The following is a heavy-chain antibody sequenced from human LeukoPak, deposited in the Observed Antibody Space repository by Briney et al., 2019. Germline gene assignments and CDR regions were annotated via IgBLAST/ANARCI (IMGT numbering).Heavy chain of an antibody. CDR2: ISYDGRNK. CDR3: ARDTTLKGVNY. V-gene: IGHV3-30-3*01. Sequence: PGGSLRLSCAASGVTFSSYAMHWGRQAPGKGLEWVAVISYDGRNKYYADSVKGRFTISRDNSKNTLYLQMNSLRDEDTAVYYCARDTTLKGVNYWGQGTLVTVSS. CDR1: GVTFSSYA. D-gene: IGHD2/OR15-2a*01. J-gene: IGHJ4*02.